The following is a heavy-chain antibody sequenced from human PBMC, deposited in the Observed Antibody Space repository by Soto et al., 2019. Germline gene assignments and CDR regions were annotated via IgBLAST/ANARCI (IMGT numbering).Heavy chain of an antibody. D-gene: IGHD6-13*01. V-gene: IGHV3-48*03. J-gene: IGHJ5*02. CDR2: ISSSGSTI. CDR1: GFTFSSYE. CDR3: ARLPWIIAAAGTHSFDP. Sequence: GGSLRLSCAASGFTFSSYEMNWVRQAPGKGLEWGSYISSSGSTIYYADSVKGRFTISRDNAKNSLYLQMNSLRAEDTAVYYCARLPWIIAAAGTHSFDPWGQGTLVTVSS.